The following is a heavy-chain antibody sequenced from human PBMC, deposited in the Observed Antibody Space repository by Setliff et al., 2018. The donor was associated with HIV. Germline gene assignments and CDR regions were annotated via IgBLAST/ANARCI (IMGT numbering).Heavy chain of an antibody. J-gene: IGHJ4*02. D-gene: IGHD2-15*01. V-gene: IGHV4-34*01. CDR3: ARVGGGRVDY. CDR2: INHSGST. CDR1: GGSFSGYY. Sequence: KTSETLSLTCAVYGGSFSGYYWSWIRQPPGKGLEWIGEINHSGSTNYNPSLKSRVTISVDTSKNQFSLKLSSVTAADTAVYYCARVGGGRVDYWGRGTLVTVSS.